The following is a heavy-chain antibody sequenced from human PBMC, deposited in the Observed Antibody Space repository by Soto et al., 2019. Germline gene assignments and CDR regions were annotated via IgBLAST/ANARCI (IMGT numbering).Heavy chain of an antibody. J-gene: IGHJ5*02. V-gene: IGHV3-23*01. CDR1: GFTFSSSA. D-gene: IGHD6-19*01. Sequence: EVQLLDSGGGLVQPGGSLRLSCAASGFTFSSSAMSWVRQAPGKGLEWVSAVSGSGGTTYYADSVRGRFTISRDNSKNTLYLQMNSLRAEDTAIYFCARCTVDKIVTSGCCHYLDPWGHGTLVTVSS. CDR3: ARCTVDKIVTSGCCHYLDP. CDR2: VSGSGGTT.